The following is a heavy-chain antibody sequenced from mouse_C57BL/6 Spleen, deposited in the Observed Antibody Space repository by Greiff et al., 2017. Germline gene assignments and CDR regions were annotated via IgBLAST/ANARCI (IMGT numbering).Heavy chain of an antibody. J-gene: IGHJ1*03. CDR3: ARSVYYGSSYGWYFDV. D-gene: IGHD1-1*01. CDR1: GYTFTSYW. CDR2: IYPGSGST. Sequence: VQLQQPGAELVKPGASVKMSCKASGYTFTSYWITWVKQRPGQGLEWIGDIYPGSGSTNYNEKFKGKATLTVDPSSSTAYMQLSSLTSEDSAVYYCARSVYYGSSYGWYFDVWGTGTTVTVSS. V-gene: IGHV1-55*01.